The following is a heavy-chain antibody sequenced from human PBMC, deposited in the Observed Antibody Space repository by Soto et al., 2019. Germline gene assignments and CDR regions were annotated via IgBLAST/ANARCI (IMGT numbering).Heavy chain of an antibody. CDR1: GASIRTYF. J-gene: IGHJ6*02. CDR2: IDPSGTT. CDR3: ARLGRNYYNGMDV. Sequence: QVQLQESGPGLVKPSETLSLTCTVSGASIRTYFWTWIRQSAGEGLEWLGRIDPSGTTTSNPSLKRRLTMSLETSTNQFSLTLTSVTAADTAVYFCARLGRNYYNGMDVWGQGTTVIVSS. V-gene: IGHV4-4*07.